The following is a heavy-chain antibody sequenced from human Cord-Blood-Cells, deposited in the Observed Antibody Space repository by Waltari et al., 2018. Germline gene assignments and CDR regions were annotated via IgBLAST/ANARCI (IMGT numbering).Heavy chain of an antibody. Sequence: EVQLVESGGGLVKPGGSLRLSCAASGFTFSSYSMTWVRQAPGKGLEWVSSISSSSSYIYYADSVKGRFTISRDNAKNSLYLQMNSLRAEDTAVYYCAREGNWVRAFDIWGQGTMVTVSS. D-gene: IGHD7-27*01. CDR2: ISSSSSYI. CDR3: AREGNWVRAFDI. V-gene: IGHV3-21*01. CDR1: GFTFSSYS. J-gene: IGHJ3*02.